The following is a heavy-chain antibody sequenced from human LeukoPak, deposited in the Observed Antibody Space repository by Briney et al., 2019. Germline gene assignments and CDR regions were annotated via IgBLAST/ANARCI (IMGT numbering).Heavy chain of an antibody. V-gene: IGHV4-59*11. CDR2: VFDSGRT. CDR1: GGSMTTHH. J-gene: IGHJ4*02. CDR3: TTIKRGDIFGYFDF. Sequence: PSETLSLTCTVSGGSMTTHHWNWIRQTPGKGLEWIGYVFDSGRTKVKPSLTSRVTLSTDTSKNQLFLRLSSVTAADTAVYYCTTIKRGDIFGYFDFWGQGILVTVSS. D-gene: IGHD5-18*01.